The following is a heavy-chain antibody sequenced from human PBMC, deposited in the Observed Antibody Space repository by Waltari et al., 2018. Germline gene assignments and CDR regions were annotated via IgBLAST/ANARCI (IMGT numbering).Heavy chain of an antibody. CDR3: AREGEVEGSGSYVDY. CDR1: GYTFTGYY. Sequence: QVQLVQSGAEVKKPGASVKVSCKASGYTFTGYYMHWVRQAPGQGLEWMGWINPNSGGTNYAQKFQGRVTMTRDTSISTAYMELSRLRSDDTAVYYCAREGEVEGSGSYVDYWGQGTLVTVSS. V-gene: IGHV1-2*02. J-gene: IGHJ4*02. D-gene: IGHD1-26*01. CDR2: INPNSGGT.